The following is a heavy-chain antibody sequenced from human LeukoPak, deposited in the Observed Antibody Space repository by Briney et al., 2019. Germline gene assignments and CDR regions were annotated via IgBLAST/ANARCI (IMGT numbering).Heavy chain of an antibody. J-gene: IGHJ3*02. Sequence: GGSLRLSRAASGFTFSDYYMSWIRQAPGKGLEWVSYISGSSTYTNYADSVKGRFTISRDNAKNSLYLQMNSLKADDTAVYYCAKDTYGSGDAFDIWGQGTMVTVSS. D-gene: IGHD3-10*01. CDR3: AKDTYGSGDAFDI. CDR2: ISGSSTYT. CDR1: GFTFSDYY. V-gene: IGHV3-11*05.